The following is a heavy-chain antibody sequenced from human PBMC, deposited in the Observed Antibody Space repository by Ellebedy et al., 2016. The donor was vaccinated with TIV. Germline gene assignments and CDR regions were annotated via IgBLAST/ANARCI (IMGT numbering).Heavy chain of an antibody. CDR1: GFTFSDYY. CDR2: ITTATTYT. V-gene: IGHV3-11*06. CDR3: ARPYYYGSGTAVGMDV. J-gene: IGHJ6*02. D-gene: IGHD3-10*01. Sequence: GGSLRLXXEASGFTFSDYYMSWIRQAPGKGLEWVSYITTATTYTNYADSVKGRFTISRDNAKNTLDLQMNSLRAEDTAVYYCARPYYYGSGTAVGMDVWGQGTTVTVSS.